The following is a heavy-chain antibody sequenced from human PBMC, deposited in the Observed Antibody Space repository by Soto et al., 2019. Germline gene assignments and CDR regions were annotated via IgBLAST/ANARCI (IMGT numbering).Heavy chain of an antibody. J-gene: IGHJ4*02. CDR1: GYTFTGHY. CDR2: IRPASGDT. D-gene: IGHD3-16*01. CDR3: GRWRSWQLDVFY. V-gene: IGHV1-2*02. Sequence: ASVKVSCTASGYTFTGHYIHWLRQAPGQGPEWMGEIRPASGDTRYAKKFQGRVTMTRDTYITTVYMELNNLSPNDTTLYYCGRWRSWQLDVFYWGQGTLVTVSS.